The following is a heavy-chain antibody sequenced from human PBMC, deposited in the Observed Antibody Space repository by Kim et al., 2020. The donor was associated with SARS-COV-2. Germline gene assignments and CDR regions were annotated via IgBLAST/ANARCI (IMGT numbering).Heavy chain of an antibody. CDR2: RT. J-gene: IGHJ5*02. Sequence: RTGYAEPVKGRCTIARDNVKSSLYLQMNGLRAEDTALYYCVRGYIGGPFDNWGQGTLVTVSS. V-gene: IGHV3-20*03. D-gene: IGHD3-10*01. CDR3: VRGYIGGPFDN.